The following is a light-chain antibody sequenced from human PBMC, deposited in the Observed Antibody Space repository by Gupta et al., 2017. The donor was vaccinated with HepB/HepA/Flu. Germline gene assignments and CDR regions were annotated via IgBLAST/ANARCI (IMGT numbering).Light chain of an antibody. J-gene: IGLJ2*01. CDR2: DDN. Sequence: SYVLTQPPSVAVAPGRTARITWGGYNIETKSVHWYQQRPGKAPMLVVYDDNDRASGISERFSGSNSGNTATLTISRVEAGDEADYYCQVWDSNSDRLVVFGGGTTVTVL. CDR3: QVWDSNSDRLVV. V-gene: IGLV3-21*03. CDR1: NIETKS.